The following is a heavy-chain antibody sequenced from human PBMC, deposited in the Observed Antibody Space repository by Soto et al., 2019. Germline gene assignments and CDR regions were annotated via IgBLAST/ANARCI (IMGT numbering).Heavy chain of an antibody. CDR3: ARGWGRWPHEKPGDY. J-gene: IGHJ4*02. Sequence: QVQLEQSGAEVKKPGASVKVSCKASGYTFNTYDINWVRQATGQGLEWMGWMNPNSGNTGYAQKFQGRVAMTRDTSTSTAYMEPSSLTSEDTAVYYCARGWGRWPHEKPGDYWGQGTLVTVSS. V-gene: IGHV1-8*01. CDR2: MNPNSGNT. CDR1: GYTFNTYD. D-gene: IGHD3-16*01.